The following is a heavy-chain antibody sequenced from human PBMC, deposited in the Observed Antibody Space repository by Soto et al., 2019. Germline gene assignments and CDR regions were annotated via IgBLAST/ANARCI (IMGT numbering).Heavy chain of an antibody. V-gene: IGHV3-48*03. D-gene: IGHD1-7*01. CDR1: VFTFSSYE. CDR3: ARDWLELSLYYGMDV. J-gene: IGHJ6*02. Sequence: PWGSLRFSCASSVFTFSSYEMNWVRQAPGKGLEWVSYISSSGSTIYYADSVKGRFTISRDNAKNSLYLQMNSLRAEDTAVYYCARDWLELSLYYGMDVWGQGTTVTVS. CDR2: ISSSGSTI.